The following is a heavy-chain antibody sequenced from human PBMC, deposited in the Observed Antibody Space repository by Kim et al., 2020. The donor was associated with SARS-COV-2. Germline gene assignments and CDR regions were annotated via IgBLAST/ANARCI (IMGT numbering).Heavy chain of an antibody. CDR3: ARGSPSSDYVWGSYRDGAFDI. Sequence: SETLSLTCAVYGGSFSGYYWSWIRQPPGKGLEWIGEINHSGSTNYNPSLKSRVTISVDTSKNQFSLKLSSVTAADTAVYYCARGSPSSDYVWGSYRDGAFDIWGQRTMVTVSS. CDR2: INHSGST. D-gene: IGHD3-16*01. CDR1: GGSFSGYY. V-gene: IGHV4-34*01. J-gene: IGHJ3*02.